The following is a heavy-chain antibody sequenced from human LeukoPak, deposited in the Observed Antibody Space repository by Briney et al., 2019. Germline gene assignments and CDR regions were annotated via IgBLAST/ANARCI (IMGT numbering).Heavy chain of an antibody. D-gene: IGHD1-26*01. J-gene: IGHJ4*02. CDR2: ISATGTST. CDR1: GFTFSSYA. CDR3: AKDSGTYYKAFDY. Sequence: PGGSLRLSCAASGFTFSSYAMSWVRQAPGKGLEWVSTISATGTSTYYADSVKGRLTISRDNSKNTLYLQMNSLRAEDTAVYSCAKDSGTYYKAFDYWGQGTLVTVSS. V-gene: IGHV3-23*01.